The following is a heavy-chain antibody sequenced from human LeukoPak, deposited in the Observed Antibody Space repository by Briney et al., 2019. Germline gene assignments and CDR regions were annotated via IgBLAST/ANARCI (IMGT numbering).Heavy chain of an antibody. Sequence: ASVKVSCKASGGTFSSYAISWVRQAPGQGPEWMGGIIPIFGTANYAQKFQGRVTITADESTSTAYMELSSLRSEDTAVYYCARAPQPPGSGGSWLLYYYYYMDVWGKGTTVTVSS. CDR2: IIPIFGTA. CDR1: GGTFSSYA. J-gene: IGHJ6*03. V-gene: IGHV1-69*13. CDR3: ARAPQPPGSGGSWLLYYYYYMDV. D-gene: IGHD2-15*01.